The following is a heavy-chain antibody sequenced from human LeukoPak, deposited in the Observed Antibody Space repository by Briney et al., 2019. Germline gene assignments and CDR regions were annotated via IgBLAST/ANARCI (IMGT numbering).Heavy chain of an antibody. CDR2: FDPEDGEI. Sequence: ASVKVSCKGSGYTFSELAMHWVRQGPGTGLEWMGGFDPEDGEIIYAQKFQGRVTMTEDASTDTAYMELSSLRSEDTAVYYCATTSYLEDFYYGMDVWGQGTTVTVSS. V-gene: IGHV1-24*01. CDR1: GYTFSELA. D-gene: IGHD1-26*01. CDR3: ATTSYLEDFYYGMDV. J-gene: IGHJ6*02.